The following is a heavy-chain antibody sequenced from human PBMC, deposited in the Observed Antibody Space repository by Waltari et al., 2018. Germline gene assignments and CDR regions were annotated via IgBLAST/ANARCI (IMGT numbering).Heavy chain of an antibody. D-gene: IGHD3-16*01. CDR1: GGSISSGSYY. V-gene: IGHV4-61*02. CDR3: AREKGPYHYYAMDV. CDR2: IYTSGST. J-gene: IGHJ6*02. Sequence: QVQLQESGPGLVKPSQTLSLTCTVSGGSISSGSYYWSWIRQPAGKGLEWIGRIYTSGSTNYNPSLKSRVTISVDTSKNQFSLKLSSVTAADTAVYYCAREKGPYHYYAMDVWGQGTTVTVSS.